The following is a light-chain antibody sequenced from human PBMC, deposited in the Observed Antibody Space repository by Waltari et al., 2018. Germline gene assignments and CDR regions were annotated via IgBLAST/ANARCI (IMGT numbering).Light chain of an antibody. V-gene: IGKV2-28*01. J-gene: IGKJ4*01. Sequence: DIVLTQSPLTLAVTPGEPASISCRSSHSLLQSNGYNYLDWYLQKPGQSPRLLIYWRSNRAAGVPDRFSGSGSGTDFTLKISRVEAEDVGVYYCMQALQTPLTFGGGTKVEIK. CDR1: HSLLQSNGYNY. CDR3: MQALQTPLT. CDR2: WRS.